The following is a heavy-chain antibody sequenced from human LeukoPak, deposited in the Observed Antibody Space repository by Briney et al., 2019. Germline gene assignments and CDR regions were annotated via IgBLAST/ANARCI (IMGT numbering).Heavy chain of an antibody. V-gene: IGHV3-9*01. CDR2: ISWNSVRI. J-gene: IGHJ6*01. D-gene: IGHD7-27*01. CDR1: AFTFDEYD. CDR3: AKDLHRRVLGIDYYYYDGMDV. Sequence: GRSLRLSCAPSAFTFDEYDMHWVRQAPGKGLEWVSGISWNSVRIGYADSVKGRFTISRDNAKNSLYLEMNSLRAEDTALYYCAKDLHRRVLGIDYYYYDGMDVWGQGTTVTVSS.